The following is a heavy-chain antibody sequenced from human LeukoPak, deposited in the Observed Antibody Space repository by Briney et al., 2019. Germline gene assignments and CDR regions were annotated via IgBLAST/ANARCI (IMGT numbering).Heavy chain of an antibody. Sequence: SETLSLTCAVSGGSISSSYYWSWIRQPAGKGLEWIGRIYTSGSTNYNPSLKSRVTMSVDTSKNQFSLKLSSVTAADTAVYYCARDQEGHCSSTSCHYSNYVLIHAFDIWGQGTMVTVSS. CDR3: ARDQEGHCSSTSCHYSNYVLIHAFDI. CDR1: GGSISSSYY. CDR2: IYTSGST. J-gene: IGHJ3*02. D-gene: IGHD2-2*01. V-gene: IGHV4-4*07.